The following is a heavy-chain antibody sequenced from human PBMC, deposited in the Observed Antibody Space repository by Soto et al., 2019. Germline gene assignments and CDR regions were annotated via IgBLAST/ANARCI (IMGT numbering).Heavy chain of an antibody. Sequence: QVQLVESGGGVVQPGRSLRLSCAASGFTFSSYSMHWVRQAPGKGLEWVAVISYDGRNKYYADSVKGRFTISRDNSKNTLYLQMNSQRTEDTTVYYCARDQYGWNYGDDFDIWGQGTMVTVSS. CDR1: GFTFSSYS. D-gene: IGHD1-7*01. J-gene: IGHJ3*02. V-gene: IGHV3-30*04. CDR2: ISYDGRNK. CDR3: ARDQYGWNYGDDFDI.